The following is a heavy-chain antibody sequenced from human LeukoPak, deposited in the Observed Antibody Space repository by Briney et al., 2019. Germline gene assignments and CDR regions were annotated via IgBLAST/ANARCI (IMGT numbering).Heavy chain of an antibody. CDR3: AKGDDILTGASDY. CDR1: GFTFSSYA. Sequence: PGGSLRLSCAASGFTFSSYAISWVRQAPGKGLEWVSAISGSGGSTYYADSVKGRFTISRDNSKNTLYLQMNSLRAEDTAVYYCAKGDDILTGASDYWGQGTLVSVSS. CDR2: ISGSGGST. D-gene: IGHD3-9*01. V-gene: IGHV3-23*01. J-gene: IGHJ4*02.